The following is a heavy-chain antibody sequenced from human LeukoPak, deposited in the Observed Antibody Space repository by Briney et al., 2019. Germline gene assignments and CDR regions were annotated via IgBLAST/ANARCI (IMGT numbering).Heavy chain of an antibody. CDR3: ASGWKSGSFDY. Sequence: GGSLRLSCAASGSTFSDYYMSWIRQAPGKGLEWVSYISSSGSTIYYADSVKGRFTISRDSAKNSLYLQMNSLRAEDTAVYYCASGWKSGSFDYWGQGTLVTVSS. D-gene: IGHD1-1*01. CDR2: ISSSGSTI. J-gene: IGHJ4*02. V-gene: IGHV3-11*01. CDR1: GSTFSDYY.